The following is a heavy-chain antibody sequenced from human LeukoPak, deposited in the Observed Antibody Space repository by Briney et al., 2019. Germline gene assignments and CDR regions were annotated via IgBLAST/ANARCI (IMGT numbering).Heavy chain of an antibody. V-gene: IGHV3-30*18. CDR3: AKKDGYSGYAFDY. D-gene: IGHD5-12*01. J-gene: IGHJ4*02. CDR1: GFTFSNYG. Sequence: PGGSLRLSCAASGFTFSNYGIHWVRQAPGKGLERVAVISHDGSKEYYADSVKGRFTISRDNSKNTLFLQMNSLRAEDTAVYYCAKKDGYSGYAFDYWGQGTLVTVSS. CDR2: ISHDGSKE.